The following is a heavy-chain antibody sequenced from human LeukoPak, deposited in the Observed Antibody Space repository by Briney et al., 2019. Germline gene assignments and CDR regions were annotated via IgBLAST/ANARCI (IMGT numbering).Heavy chain of an antibody. J-gene: IGHJ4*02. D-gene: IGHD5-18*01. CDR2: ISYDGSNK. CDR3: ARGKGGYSYGPLGY. V-gene: IGHV3-30*04. Sequence: GRSLRLSCAASGFTFSSYAMHWVRQAPGRGLEWVAVISYDGSNKYYADSVKGRFTISRDNSKNTLYLQMNSLRAEDTAVYYCARGKGGYSYGPLGYWGQGTLVTVSS. CDR1: GFTFSSYA.